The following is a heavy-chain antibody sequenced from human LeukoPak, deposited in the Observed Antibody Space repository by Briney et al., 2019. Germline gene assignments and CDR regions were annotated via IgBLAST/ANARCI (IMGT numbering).Heavy chain of an antibody. D-gene: IGHD4-17*01. CDR1: GGSFSNYY. CDR2: INHSGST. CDR3: GTGDGERES. J-gene: IGHJ5*02. Sequence: SETLSLTCGVYGGSFSNYYWVSWIRQPPGKGLEWIGEINHSGSTYYNPSLKSRVTISVDTSKNQFSLQLTSVTAADTAVYYCGTGDGERESWGQGTLVTVSS. V-gene: IGHV4-34*01.